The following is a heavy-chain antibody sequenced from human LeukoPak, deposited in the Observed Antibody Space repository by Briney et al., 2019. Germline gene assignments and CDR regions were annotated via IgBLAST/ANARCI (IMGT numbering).Heavy chain of an antibody. D-gene: IGHD3-10*01. CDR2: IYTSGST. J-gene: IGHJ6*03. CDR1: GDSISSGNYY. V-gene: IGHV4-61*02. Sequence: SETLSLTCTVSGDSISSGNYYWSWIRQPAGKGLEWIGRIYTSGSTNYNPSLKSRVTISVDTSKNQFSLKLSSVTAADTAVYYCAREMQDKSLQWIGELKKYYYYYMDVWGKGTTVIVSS. CDR3: AREMQDKSLQWIGELKKYYYYYMDV.